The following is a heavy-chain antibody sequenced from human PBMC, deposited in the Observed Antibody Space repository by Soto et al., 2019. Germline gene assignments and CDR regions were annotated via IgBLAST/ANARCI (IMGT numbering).Heavy chain of an antibody. D-gene: IGHD7-27*01. Sequence: QVQLVESGGGVVQPGRSLRLSCAASGFTFSSYGMHWVRQAPGKGLEWVAVISYDGSNKYYADSVKGRFTISRDNSKKTLDLLMNRLRAKETAVYYCAKDLLGPGRAYGMDVWGQGTEVTVAS. CDR1: GFTFSSYG. CDR3: AKDLLGPGRAYGMDV. V-gene: IGHV3-30*18. J-gene: IGHJ6*02. CDR2: ISYDGSNK.